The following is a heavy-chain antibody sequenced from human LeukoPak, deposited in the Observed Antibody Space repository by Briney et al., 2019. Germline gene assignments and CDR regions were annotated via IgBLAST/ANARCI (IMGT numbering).Heavy chain of an antibody. Sequence: PGGSLRLSCAASGFTFSSYAMQWVRQAPGKGLEWVAFIRYDGSNKYYTDSVKGRFTISRDNSKNTLYLQMNSLRVEDTAVYYCAKDTDWRDCGRTSCYLDSWGQGTLVTVSS. V-gene: IGHV3-30*02. D-gene: IGHD2-2*01. CDR2: IRYDGSNK. J-gene: IGHJ4*02. CDR1: GFTFSSYA. CDR3: AKDTDWRDCGRTSCYLDS.